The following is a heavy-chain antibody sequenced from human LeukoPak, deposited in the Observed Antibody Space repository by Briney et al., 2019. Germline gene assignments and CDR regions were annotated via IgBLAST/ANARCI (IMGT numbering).Heavy chain of an antibody. CDR2: IYYSGST. V-gene: IGHV4-59*08. D-gene: IGHD3-10*01. Sequence: PSETLSLTCTVSGGSISSYYWSWLRQPPGKGLEWIGYIYYSGSTNYNPSLKSRVIISVDTSKNQFSLKLSPVTAADTAVYYCAGSMVRGVTTGSYYYYGMDVWGQGTTVTVYS. CDR3: AGSMVRGVTTGSYYYYGMDV. J-gene: IGHJ6*02. CDR1: GGSISSYY.